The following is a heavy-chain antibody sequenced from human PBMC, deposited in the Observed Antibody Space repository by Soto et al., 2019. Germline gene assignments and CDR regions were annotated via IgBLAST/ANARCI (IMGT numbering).Heavy chain of an antibody. CDR3: ARDLGHFSRGASYFDY. D-gene: IGHD3-16*01. Sequence: QVQLVESGGGVVQPGRSLRLSCAASGFSFSAYGFHWVRQAPGKGLEWVSVIWYDGSNKYYADAVKGRFTISRDDSRNTVYLQMNSLRDEDTAIYYFARDLGHFSRGASYFDYWGQGTLVTVSS. V-gene: IGHV3-33*01. CDR2: IWYDGSNK. J-gene: IGHJ4*02. CDR1: GFSFSAYG.